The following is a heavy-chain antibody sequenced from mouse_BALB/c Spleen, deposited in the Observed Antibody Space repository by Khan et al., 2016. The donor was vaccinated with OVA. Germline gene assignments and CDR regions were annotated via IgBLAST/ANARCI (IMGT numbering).Heavy chain of an antibody. Sequence: VRLHQSGTVLARPGASVKMSCTASGYSFASYWMHWVKQRPGQGLEWIGTIYPGISDTRYNQKFKGKATLTAVSSASTAYMEFSSLTNEDSAVYYCTRSYDSYYVDYWGQGTTLTVSS. V-gene: IGHV1-5*01. CDR2: IYPGISDT. CDR3: TRSYDSYYVDY. D-gene: IGHD2-4*01. CDR1: GYSFASYW. J-gene: IGHJ2*01.